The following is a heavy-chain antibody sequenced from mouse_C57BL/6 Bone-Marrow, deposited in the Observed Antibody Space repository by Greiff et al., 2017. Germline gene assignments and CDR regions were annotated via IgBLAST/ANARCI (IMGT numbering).Heavy chain of an antibody. CDR2: IDPSDSYT. CDR1: GYTFTSYW. V-gene: IGHV1-59*01. Sequence: VQLQQPGAELVRPGTSVKLSCKASGYTFTSYWMHWVKQRPGQGLEWIGVIDPSDSYTNYNQKFKGKATLTVDTSSSTAYMQLSSLTSEDSAVYYCARTGSSYVGAMDYWGQGTSVTVSS. J-gene: IGHJ4*01. CDR3: ARTGSSYVGAMDY. D-gene: IGHD1-1*01.